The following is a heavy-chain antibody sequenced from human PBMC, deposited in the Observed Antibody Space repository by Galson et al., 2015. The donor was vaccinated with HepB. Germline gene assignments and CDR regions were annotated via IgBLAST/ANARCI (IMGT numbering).Heavy chain of an antibody. Sequence: SLRLSCAASGFTFSNAWMSWVRQAPGKGLEWVGRIRSKANSYATTYAASVKGRFTISRDDSKNTAYLQMNSLKTEDTAVYYCTSRVVVVAATLYAFDIWGQGTMVTVSS. CDR1: GFTFSNAW. CDR3: TSRVVVVAATLYAFDI. J-gene: IGHJ3*02. D-gene: IGHD2-15*01. CDR2: IRSKANSYAT. V-gene: IGHV3-73*01.